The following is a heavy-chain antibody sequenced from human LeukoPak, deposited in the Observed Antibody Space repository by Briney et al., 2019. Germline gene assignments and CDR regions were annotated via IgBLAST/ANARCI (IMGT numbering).Heavy chain of an antibody. CDR2: ISGNGGRT. CDR3: ARVYGTYPGTYNFDY. Sequence: GGSLRLSCAASGFTFSSYAMHWVRQAPGKGLEYVSGISGNGGRTYYADSVKGRFTISRDNSRNTLYLQMGSLRAEDMAVYYCARVYGTYPGTYNFDYWGQGTLVTVSS. CDR1: GFTFSSYA. D-gene: IGHD1-26*01. V-gene: IGHV3-64*02. J-gene: IGHJ4*02.